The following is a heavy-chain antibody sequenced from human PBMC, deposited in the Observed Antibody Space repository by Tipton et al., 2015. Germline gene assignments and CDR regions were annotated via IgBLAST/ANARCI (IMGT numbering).Heavy chain of an antibody. Sequence: SLRLSCEASGFTFSIYAMNWVRQAPGKGLEWVAVTSYDGNENYYVDSVEGRFTISRDNGNNTLYLQMNSLRPEDTAVYYCSSYYYGSGSPLNFDSWGQGTLVTVSS. CDR3: SSYYYGSGSPLNFDS. D-gene: IGHD3-10*01. CDR1: GFTFSIYA. J-gene: IGHJ4*02. V-gene: IGHV3-30*03. CDR2: TSYDGNEN.